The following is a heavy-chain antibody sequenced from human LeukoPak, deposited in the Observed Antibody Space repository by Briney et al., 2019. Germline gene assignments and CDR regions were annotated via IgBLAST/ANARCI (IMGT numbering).Heavy chain of an antibody. Sequence: PGGSLRLSCAASGFTFSDYYMSWIRQAPGKGLEWVAAISDDGSNKYYADSVKGRFTISRDNSKNTVYLQMNSLRAEDTAVYYCAKDLENYYDSSGYVDYWGQGTLVTVSS. CDR3: AKDLENYYDSSGYVDY. CDR2: ISDDGSNK. J-gene: IGHJ4*02. CDR1: GFTFSDYY. V-gene: IGHV3-30*18. D-gene: IGHD3-22*01.